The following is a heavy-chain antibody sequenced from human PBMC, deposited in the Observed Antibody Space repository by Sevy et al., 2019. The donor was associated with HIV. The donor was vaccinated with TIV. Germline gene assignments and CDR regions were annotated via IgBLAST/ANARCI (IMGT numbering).Heavy chain of an antibody. V-gene: IGHV1-2*04. CDR3: ARAISYYYDSSGYYWGYYFDY. D-gene: IGHD3-22*01. J-gene: IGHJ4*02. Sequence: ASVKVSCKASGYTFTGYYMHWVRQAPGQGLEWMGWINPNSGGTNYAQRFQGWVTMTRDTSISTAYMELSRLRSDDTAVYYCARAISYYYDSSGYYWGYYFDYWGQGTLVTVSS. CDR2: INPNSGGT. CDR1: GYTFTGYY.